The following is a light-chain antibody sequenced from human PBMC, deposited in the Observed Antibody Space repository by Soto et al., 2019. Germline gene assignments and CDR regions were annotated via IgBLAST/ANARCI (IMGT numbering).Light chain of an antibody. J-gene: IGLJ1*01. CDR3: SSYRSSSTPPDV. CDR2: EVS. CDR1: SRDIGRYKY. V-gene: IGLV2-14*01. Sequence: QSVPTQPASVSRSPGQSIPISCTGTSRDIGRYKYVSWYQQLPGKAPKLMISEVSSRPSGVSDRFSGSKSGDPASLSISGLQAEDEADYYCSSYRSSSTPPDVFGTGTKVTVL.